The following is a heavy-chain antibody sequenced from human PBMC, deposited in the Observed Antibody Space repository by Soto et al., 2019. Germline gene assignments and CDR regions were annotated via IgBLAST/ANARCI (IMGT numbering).Heavy chain of an antibody. J-gene: IGHJ6*02. CDR3: AREWYYGSGNYYDG. D-gene: IGHD3-10*01. V-gene: IGHV4-61*01. Sequence: QVQLQESGPGLVKPAETLSLTCTVSGGSVSRGSYYWSWIRQPPGKGLEWIGYMYYSGSTNYNPSLKSRVTISLDTSKNQFSLELSSVTAADTAVYYCAREWYYGSGNYYDGWGQGTTVTVSS. CDR2: MYYSGST. CDR1: GGSVSRGSYY.